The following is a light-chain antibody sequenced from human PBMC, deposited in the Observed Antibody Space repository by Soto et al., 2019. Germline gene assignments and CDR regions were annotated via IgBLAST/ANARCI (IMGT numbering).Light chain of an antibody. Sequence: EIVMTQSPGTLSVSPGERVTLSCRASQSVDSNLAWYSQRPGQAPRLLIYGASTRATGIPARFSGSCSGTEFTLTISGLQSEDFAVYFCHQYNNWLWTFGEGTWVEIK. CDR3: HQYNNWLWT. CDR1: QSVDSN. J-gene: IGKJ1*01. CDR2: GAS. V-gene: IGKV3-15*01.